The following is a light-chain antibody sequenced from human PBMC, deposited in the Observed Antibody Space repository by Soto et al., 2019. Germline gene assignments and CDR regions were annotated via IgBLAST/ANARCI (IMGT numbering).Light chain of an antibody. J-gene: IGKJ2*01. V-gene: IGKV3-11*01. CDR2: DAS. CDR3: LQRGNWPLYT. CDR1: QSISNY. Sequence: EIVLTQSPATLSLSPGERATLSCRASQSISNYLAWYQQKPGQAPRLLIYDASNRATGIPARFRGSGSKTDFTLTISSLESEDFAVYYCLQRGNWPLYTFGQGTKLEIK.